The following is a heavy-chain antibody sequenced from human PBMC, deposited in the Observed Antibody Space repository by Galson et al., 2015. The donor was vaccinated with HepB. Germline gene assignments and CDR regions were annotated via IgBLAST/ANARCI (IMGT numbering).Heavy chain of an antibody. CDR1: GFTFSNAW. V-gene: IGHV3-15*07. CDR3: ARAEIAAAGLVHSDAFDI. D-gene: IGHD6-13*01. J-gene: IGHJ3*02. CDR2: IKSKTDGGTT. Sequence: SLRLSCAASGFTFSNAWMNWVRQAPGKGLEWVGRIKSKTDGGTTDYAAPVKGRFTISRDDSKNTLYLQMNSLKASDTAMYYCARAEIAAAGLVHSDAFDIWGQGTMVTVSS.